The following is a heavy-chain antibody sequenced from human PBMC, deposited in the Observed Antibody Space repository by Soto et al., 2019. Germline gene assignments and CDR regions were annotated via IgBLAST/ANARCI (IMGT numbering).Heavy chain of an antibody. CDR2: IDPGDSYI. J-gene: IGHJ4*02. D-gene: IGHD3-22*01. Sequence: GESLKISCQGSGYVFTTYWISWVRQMPGKGLEWMGRIDPGDSYINYSPSFRGHVTISVTKSITTVFLQWSSLRASDTAMYYCARQIYDSDTGPNFQYYFDSWGQGTPVTVSS. CDR1: GYVFTTYW. V-gene: IGHV5-10-1*01. CDR3: ARQIYDSDTGPNFQYYFDS.